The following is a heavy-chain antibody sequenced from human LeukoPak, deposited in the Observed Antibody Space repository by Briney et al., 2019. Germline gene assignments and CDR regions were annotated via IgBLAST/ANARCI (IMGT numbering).Heavy chain of an antibody. V-gene: IGHV4-34*01. CDR1: GGSFSGYY. CDR2: INHRGST. D-gene: IGHD6-6*01. CDR3: ARTPQIAARPYYFDS. J-gene: IGHJ4*02. Sequence: SETLSLTCAVYGGSFSGYYWSWIRQPPGKGLEYIGEINHRGSTNYNPSLKSRVTVSVDTSKNQFSLNLTSVRAADTAVYYCARTPQIAARPYYFDSWGPGTLVTVSS.